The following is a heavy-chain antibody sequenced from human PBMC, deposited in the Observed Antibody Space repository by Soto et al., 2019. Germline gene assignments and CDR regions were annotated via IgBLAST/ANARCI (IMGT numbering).Heavy chain of an antibody. D-gene: IGHD3-22*01. J-gene: IGHJ3*01. V-gene: IGHV1-18*01. CDR2: ISAHTGSS. Sequence: QVQLVQSGAEVKKPGASVKVSCKASGCTFTSSGMSWVRQAPGQGLEWMGWISAHTGSSEYAQRFQGRVTMTTDRSTSTAYMELRSLRSDDTAVYYCARAFFYQGSDSRGYSFDAFDFWGPGTLVTVSS. CDR3: ARAFFYQGSDSRGYSFDAFDF. CDR1: GCTFTSSG.